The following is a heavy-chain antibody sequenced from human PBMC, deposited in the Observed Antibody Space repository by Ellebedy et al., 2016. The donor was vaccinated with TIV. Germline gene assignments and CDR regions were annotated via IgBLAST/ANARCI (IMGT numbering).Heavy chain of an antibody. CDR2: INPSGGST. V-gene: IGHV1-46*01. D-gene: IGHD2-2*01. Sequence: AASVKVSCKASGYTFTSYYMHWVRQAPGQGLEWMGIINPSGGSTSSAQKFQGRVTMTRDTSTTTVYMELRSLRSEDTAVYYCARDLSVGTRNYYFGMDVWGQGTTVTFSS. CDR3: ARDLSVGTRNYYFGMDV. J-gene: IGHJ6*02. CDR1: GYTFTSYY.